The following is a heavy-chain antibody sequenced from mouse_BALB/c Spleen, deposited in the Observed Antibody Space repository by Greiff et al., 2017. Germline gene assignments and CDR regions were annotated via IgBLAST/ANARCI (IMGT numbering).Heavy chain of an antibody. V-gene: IGHV3-6*02. CDR2: ISYDGSN. J-gene: IGHJ4*01. D-gene: IGHD2-3*01. CDR1: GYSITSGYY. Sequence: EVKLLESGPGLVKPSQSLSLTCSVTGYSITSGYYWNWIRQFPGNKLEWMGYISYDGSNNYNPSLKNRISITRDTSKNQFFLKLNSVTTEDTATYYCAREGGLYDGYSYMDYWGQGTSVTVSS. CDR3: AREGGLYDGYSYMDY.